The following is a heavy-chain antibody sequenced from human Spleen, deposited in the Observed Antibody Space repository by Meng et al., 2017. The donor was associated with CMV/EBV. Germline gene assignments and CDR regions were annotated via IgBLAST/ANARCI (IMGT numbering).Heavy chain of an antibody. CDR1: GFTFSTYS. CDR3: VKDLQWKLVANDALDV. Sequence: GGSLRLSCAASGFTFSTYSMNWVRQAPGKGLQWVAFIRYDGGNKYSADSVKGRFTISRDNSKDMLYLQMNSLRTEDTAVYYCVKDLQWKLVANDALDVWGQGTMVTVSS. CDR2: IRYDGGNK. V-gene: IGHV3-30*02. D-gene: IGHD1-1*01. J-gene: IGHJ3*01.